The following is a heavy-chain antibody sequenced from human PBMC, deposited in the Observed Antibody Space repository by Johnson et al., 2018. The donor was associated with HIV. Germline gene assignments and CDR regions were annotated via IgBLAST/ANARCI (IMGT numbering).Heavy chain of an antibody. CDR2: INWDGGST. D-gene: IGHD5-24*01. CDR1: GFTFSTFG. CDR3: AFPTGATTAFDI. J-gene: IGHJ3*02. V-gene: IGHV3-NL1*01. Sequence: QMLLVESGGGVVQPGGSLRLSCSASGFTFSTFGMHWVRQAPGKGLEWVSGINWDGGSTGYADSVKGRFTLARDNAKSALYLQMNSLRDEDTAVYYCAFPTGATTAFDIWGQGTMVTVSS.